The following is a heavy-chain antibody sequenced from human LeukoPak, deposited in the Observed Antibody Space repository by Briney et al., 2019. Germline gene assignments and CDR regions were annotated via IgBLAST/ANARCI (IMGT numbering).Heavy chain of an antibody. J-gene: IGHJ4*02. V-gene: IGHV3-53*01. CDR2: IYSGGST. CDR1: GFTVSSNY. Sequence: GGSLRLSCAASGFTVSSNYMSWVRQAPGKGLEWVSVIYSGGSTYYADSVRGRFTISRDNSKNTLYLQMNSLRAEDTAVYYCARVPPGYSYGYGVGYYFDYWGQGTLVTVSS. D-gene: IGHD5-18*01. CDR3: ARVPPGYSYGYGVGYYFDY.